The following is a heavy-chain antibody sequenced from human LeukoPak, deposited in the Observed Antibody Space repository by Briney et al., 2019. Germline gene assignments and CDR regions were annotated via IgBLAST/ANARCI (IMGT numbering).Heavy chain of an antibody. V-gene: IGHV3-30*02. D-gene: IGHD5-12*01. Sequence: PGGSLRLSCATSAFTFSNYGMHWVRQAPGKGLEWVAFIQYDGNNKYYADSVKGRFTISRDNSKNTLYLQMNILRAEDTAVYCCAKDGAIVATIGYYFDYWGQGTLVSVSS. J-gene: IGHJ4*02. CDR1: AFTFSNYG. CDR2: IQYDGNNK. CDR3: AKDGAIVATIGYYFDY.